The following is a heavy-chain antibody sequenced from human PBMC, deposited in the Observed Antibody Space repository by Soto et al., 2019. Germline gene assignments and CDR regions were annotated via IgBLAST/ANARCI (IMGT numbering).Heavy chain of an antibody. CDR2: ISSSSSTI. CDR3: ARDSGYSYGPCDY. D-gene: IGHD5-18*01. CDR1: GFTFSSYS. J-gene: IGHJ4*02. V-gene: IGHV3-48*01. Sequence: EVQLVESGGGLVQPGGSLRLSCAASGFTFSSYSMNWVRQAPGKGLEWVSYISSSSSTIYYADSVKGRFTISRDNAKNSLYLQMNSLRAEDTAVYYCARDSGYSYGPCDYWGQGTLVTVSS.